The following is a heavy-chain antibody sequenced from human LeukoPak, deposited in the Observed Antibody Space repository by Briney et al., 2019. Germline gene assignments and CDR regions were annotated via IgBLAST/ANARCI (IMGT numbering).Heavy chain of an antibody. D-gene: IGHD6-13*01. J-gene: IGHJ3*02. CDR2: INPSGGST. CDR1: GYAFTSYY. V-gene: IGHV1-46*01. CDR3: ASSSWYYAFDI. Sequence: ASVKVSCKASGYAFTSYYMHWVRQAPGQGLEWMGIINPSGGSTSYAQKFQGRVTMTRDTSTSTVYMELSSLRSEDTAVYYCASSSWYYAFDIWGQGTMVTVSS.